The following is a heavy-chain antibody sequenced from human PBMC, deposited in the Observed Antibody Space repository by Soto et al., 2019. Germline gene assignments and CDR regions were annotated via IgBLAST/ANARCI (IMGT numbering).Heavy chain of an antibody. J-gene: IGHJ6*03. CDR2: ISCNGGST. Sequence: PGGSLRLSCAASGFTFSSYAMTWVRQAPGKGLECVSGISCNGGSTYYADSVKGRFTISRDNSKNTLYLQMNTLRAEDTAVYYCARNHGDYDYYYYYYMDVWGKGTTVTVSS. CDR1: GFTFSSYA. CDR3: ARNHGDYDYYYYYYMDV. V-gene: IGHV3-23*01. D-gene: IGHD4-17*01.